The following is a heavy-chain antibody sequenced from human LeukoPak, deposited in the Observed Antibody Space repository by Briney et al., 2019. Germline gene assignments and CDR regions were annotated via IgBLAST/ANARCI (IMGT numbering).Heavy chain of an antibody. V-gene: IGHV3-21*04. CDR1: GFTFSSYS. CDR2: ISSSSSYI. J-gene: IGHJ4*02. D-gene: IGHD3-16*01. Sequence: GGSLRLSCAASGFTFSSYSMNWVRQAPGKGLEWVSSISSSSSYIYYADSVKGRFTISRDNAKNSLYLQMNSLRAEDTAVYYCARDETNAMIGQYYFDYWGQGTLVTVSS. CDR3: ARDETNAMIGQYYFDY.